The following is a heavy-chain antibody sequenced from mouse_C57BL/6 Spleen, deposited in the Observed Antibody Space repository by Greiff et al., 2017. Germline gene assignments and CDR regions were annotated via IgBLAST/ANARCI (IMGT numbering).Heavy chain of an antibody. V-gene: IGHV1-82*01. CDR1: GYAFSSSW. J-gene: IGHJ1*03. CDR3: ARFRDITSRYIDV. CDR2: IYPGDGDT. Sequence: QVQLKESGPELVKPGASVKISCKASGYAFSSSWMNWVKQRPGKGLEWIGRIYPGDGDTNYNGKFKGKATLTADKSSSTAYMQLSSLTSEDSAVYFCARFRDITSRYIDVWGTGTTVTVSS. D-gene: IGHD1-1*01.